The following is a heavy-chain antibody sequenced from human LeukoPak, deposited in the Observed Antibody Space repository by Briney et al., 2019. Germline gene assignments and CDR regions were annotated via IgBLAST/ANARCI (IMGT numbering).Heavy chain of an antibody. Sequence: GGSLRLSCAASGFTFSSYNMNWVRQAPGKGLEWVSSISSSSSYIYSADSVKGRFTISRDNAKNSLYLQMNSLRAEDTAVYYCARERQLERLAFGKEGSAFDYWGRGTLVTVSS. CDR3: ARERQLERLAFGKEGSAFDY. D-gene: IGHD1-1*01. CDR1: GFTFSSYN. J-gene: IGHJ4*02. CDR2: ISSSSSYI. V-gene: IGHV3-21*01.